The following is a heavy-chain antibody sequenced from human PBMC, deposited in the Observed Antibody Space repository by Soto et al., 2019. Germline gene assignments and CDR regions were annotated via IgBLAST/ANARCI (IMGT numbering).Heavy chain of an antibody. V-gene: IGHV3-21*06. CDR2: TSSTTNYI. Sequence: GGSLRLSCAAPGFTFTRYSMSWVRQAPGKGLEWVSSTSSTTNYIYYGDSMKGRFTISRDNAKNSLYLEMNSLRAEDTAVYYCARESEDLTSNFDYWGQGTLVTVSS. CDR1: GFTFTRYS. J-gene: IGHJ4*02. CDR3: ARESEDLTSNFDY.